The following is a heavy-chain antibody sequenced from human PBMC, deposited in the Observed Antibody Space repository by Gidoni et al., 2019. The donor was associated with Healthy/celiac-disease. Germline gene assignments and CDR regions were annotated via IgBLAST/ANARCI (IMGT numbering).Heavy chain of an antibody. CDR1: GFTFSSYA. D-gene: IGHD3-3*01. J-gene: IGHJ5*02. V-gene: IGHV3-23*01. CDR2: ISGSGGST. CDR3: AKDGRFLEWLRDWFDP. Sequence: EVQLLESGGGLVQPGGSLRLSCAASGFTFSSYAMSWVRQAPGKGLEWVSAISGSGGSTYYADSVKGRFTISRDNSKNTLYLQMNSLRAEDTAVYYCAKDGRFLEWLRDWFDPWGQGTLVTVSS.